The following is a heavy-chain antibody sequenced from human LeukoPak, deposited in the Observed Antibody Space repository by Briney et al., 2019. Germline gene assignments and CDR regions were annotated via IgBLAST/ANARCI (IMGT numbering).Heavy chain of an antibody. CDR2: IYHTGSN. D-gene: IGHD1-26*01. CDR3: ARDQGVGSHRHAFDI. J-gene: IGHJ3*02. V-gene: IGHV4-61*08. CDR1: GGSVSSADYY. Sequence: SGTLSLTCTVSGGSVSSADYYWSWIRHPPGKALEWIGYIYHTGSNNYKYSLKSRVTISLDPSENRFSLRLTSMTAADTAIYYCARDQGVGSHRHAFDIWGQGTMVTVSS.